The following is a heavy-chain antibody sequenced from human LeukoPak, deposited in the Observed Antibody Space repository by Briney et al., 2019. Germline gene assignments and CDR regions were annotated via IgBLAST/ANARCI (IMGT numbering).Heavy chain of an antibody. CDR1: TGSISSGDYY. D-gene: IGHD6-13*01. CDR2: IYYSGST. J-gene: IGHJ5*02. CDR3: ARDRYSSTWPNWFDP. V-gene: IGHV4-30-4*01. Sequence: SETLSLTCTVSTGSISSGDYYWSWIRQSPGKGLEWIGYIYYSGSTYYNPSLKSRVTMSVDTSKNQFSLNLSSVTAADTAVYYCARDRYSSTWPNWFDPWGQGTLVTVSS.